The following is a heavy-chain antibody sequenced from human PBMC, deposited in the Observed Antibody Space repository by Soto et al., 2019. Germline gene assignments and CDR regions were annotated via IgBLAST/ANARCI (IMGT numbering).Heavy chain of an antibody. Sequence: QVQLVESGGGVVQPGRSLRLSCAASGFTFSSYGMHWARQAPGKGLEWVAVISYDGSNKYYTDSVKGRFTISRDNSKNTLYLQMNSLRAEDTAVYYCAKDKGGVRANYYYYGMDVWGQGTTVTVSS. D-gene: IGHD3-10*01. CDR1: GFTFSSYG. J-gene: IGHJ6*02. V-gene: IGHV3-30*18. CDR2: ISYDGSNK. CDR3: AKDKGGVRANYYYYGMDV.